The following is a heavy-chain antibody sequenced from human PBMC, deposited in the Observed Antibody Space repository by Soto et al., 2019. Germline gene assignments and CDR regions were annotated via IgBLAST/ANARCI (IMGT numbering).Heavy chain of an antibody. V-gene: IGHV3-21*01. D-gene: IGHD3-10*01. CDR1: GFTFSSYS. J-gene: IGHJ4*02. CDR2: ISSSSSYI. CDR3: ASDCVGFGESLGGVVAGNDY. Sequence: EVQLVESGGGLVKPGGSLRLSCAASGFTFSSYSMNWVRQAPGKGLEWVSSISSSSSYIYYADSVKGRFTISRDNANNSLYLQMNSLRAEDTAVYYCASDCVGFGESLGGVVAGNDYWGQGTLVTVSS.